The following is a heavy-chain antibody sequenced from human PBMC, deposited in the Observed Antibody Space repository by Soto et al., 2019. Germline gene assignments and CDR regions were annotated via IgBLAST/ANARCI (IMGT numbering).Heavy chain of an antibody. V-gene: IGHV6-1*01. Sequence: PSQTLSLTCAISGGSVSSNSAAWNWIRQSPSRGLEWLGRTYYRSKWYNDYAVSVKSRITINPDTSKNQFSLQLNSVTPEDTAVYYCAREGYQLLYYYYYMDVWGKGTTVTVSS. CDR2: TYYRSKWYN. CDR3: AREGYQLLYYYYYMDV. CDR1: GGSVSSNSAA. J-gene: IGHJ6*03. D-gene: IGHD2-2*01.